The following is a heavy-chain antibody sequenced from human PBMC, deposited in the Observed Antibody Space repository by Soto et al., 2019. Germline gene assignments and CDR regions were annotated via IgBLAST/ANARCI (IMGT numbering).Heavy chain of an antibody. Sequence: SETLSLTCTASGGSISGYYWNWIRQPPGKGLEWIGYIYYTGSTNSNPSLKSRVTISVDTSKNQLSLKLRSVTAADTAVYYCARAGRDGYNGLLDYCGQGTMVTVYS. V-gene: IGHV4-59*01. D-gene: IGHD5-12*01. CDR2: IYYTGST. CDR1: GGSISGYY. J-gene: IGHJ4*02. CDR3: ARAGRDGYNGLLDY.